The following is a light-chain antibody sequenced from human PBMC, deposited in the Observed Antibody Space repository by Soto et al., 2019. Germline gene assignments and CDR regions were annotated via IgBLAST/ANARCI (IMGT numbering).Light chain of an antibody. J-gene: IGKJ3*01. CDR2: AAY. V-gene: IGKV1-27*01. CDR3: QKYSSALV. Sequence: DIQMTQSPTSLSASVGDRVTITCRASQDIRTYVAWYQQKPGKAPKLLIYAAYTLQSGVPSRFSGSGSGTCFTLTINPLQPEDVSSYPCQKYSSALVFGPGTKVEIK. CDR1: QDIRTY.